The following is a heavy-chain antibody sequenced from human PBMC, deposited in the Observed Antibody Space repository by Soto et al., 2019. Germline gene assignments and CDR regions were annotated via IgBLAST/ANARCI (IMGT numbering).Heavy chain of an antibody. J-gene: IGHJ1*01. Sequence: ASVKVSCKTSGYIFTAYCMHWVLQGPGEGPEWMGVVNPSGGSSHYAQSFEGRVTLTRDTSTSTFYMELSSLRSEDTAVYYCAREENCRGGTCYSEYFHHWGQGTLVTVSS. CDR1: GYIFTAYC. CDR3: AREENCRGGTCYSEYFHH. V-gene: IGHV1-46*01. CDR2: VNPSGGSS. D-gene: IGHD2-15*01.